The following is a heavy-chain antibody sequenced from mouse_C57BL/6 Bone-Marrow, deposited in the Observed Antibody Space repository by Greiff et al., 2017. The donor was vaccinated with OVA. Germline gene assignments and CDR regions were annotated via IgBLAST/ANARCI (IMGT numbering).Heavy chain of an antibody. D-gene: IGHD2-14*01. Sequence: VQLQQSGPELVKPGASVKISCKASGYSFTSYYIHWVKQRPGQGLEWIGWIYPGSGNTKYNEKFKGKATLTADTSSSTAYMQLSSLTSEDSAVYYCARLYAYYFDYWGQGTTLTVSS. CDR3: ARLYAYYFDY. CDR1: GYSFTSYY. CDR2: IYPGSGNT. V-gene: IGHV1-66*01. J-gene: IGHJ2*01.